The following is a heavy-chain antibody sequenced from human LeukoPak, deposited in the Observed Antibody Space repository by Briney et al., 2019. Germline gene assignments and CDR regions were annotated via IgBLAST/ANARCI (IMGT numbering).Heavy chain of an antibody. CDR1: GFTFSSYA. V-gene: IGHV3-23*01. D-gene: IGHD3-3*01. CDR3: AKDRGSYDFWIGYYRYFDY. Sequence: GGSLRLSCAASGFTFSSYAMSWVRQAPGKGLEWVSAISGSGGSTYYADSVKGRFTISRDNSKNTLYLQMNSLRAEDTAVYYCAKDRGSYDFWIGYYRYFDYWGQGTLVAVSS. J-gene: IGHJ4*02. CDR2: ISGSGGST.